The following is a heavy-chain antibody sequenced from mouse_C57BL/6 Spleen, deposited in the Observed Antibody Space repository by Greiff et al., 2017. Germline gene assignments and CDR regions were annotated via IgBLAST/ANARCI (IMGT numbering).Heavy chain of an antibody. CDR3: GTQEKYYALDD. CDR2: IYPGDGDT. CDR1: GYAFSSYW. J-gene: IGHJ4*01. Sequence: VQRVESGAELVKPGASVKISCKASGYAFSSYWMNWVKQRPGEGLEWIGQIYPGDGDTNYNGKFKSKATLTADNSSSTAYMQLSSLTSEDSAVYCCGTQEKYYALDDWGQGTSVTVSS. D-gene: IGHD3-1*01. V-gene: IGHV1-80*01.